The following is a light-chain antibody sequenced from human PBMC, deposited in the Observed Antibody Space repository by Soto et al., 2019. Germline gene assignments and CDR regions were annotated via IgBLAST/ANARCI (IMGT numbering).Light chain of an antibody. CDR2: EVT. CDR3: GSHVGGDNLI. V-gene: IGLV2-8*01. J-gene: IGLJ2*01. Sequence: QSALTQPPSASGSPGQSVTISCTGTSSDIGGYNYVSWYQRHPGKAPKLMIYEVTKRPSGVPDRFSGSKSGNTASLTVSGLQPEDEAEYYCGSHVGGDNLIFGGGTKLTVL. CDR1: SSDIGGYNY.